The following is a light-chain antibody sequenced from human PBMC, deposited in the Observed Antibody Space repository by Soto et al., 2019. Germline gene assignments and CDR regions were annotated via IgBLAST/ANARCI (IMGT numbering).Light chain of an antibody. Sequence: DIQMTQSPSSLSASVGDRVTISCQASQDISNSLNWYQQKPGKAPKLLIYDASNLETGVPSRFSGSGSGTDFTFTISSLQPEDIVTYYCQHCHSLPLTFGQGTRLEIK. CDR3: QHCHSLPLT. CDR1: QDISNS. J-gene: IGKJ5*01. V-gene: IGKV1-33*01. CDR2: DAS.